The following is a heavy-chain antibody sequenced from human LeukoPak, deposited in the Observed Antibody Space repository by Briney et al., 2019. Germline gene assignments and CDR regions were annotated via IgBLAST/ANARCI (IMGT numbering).Heavy chain of an antibody. CDR1: GFNVNTNY. CDR3: ARDIYGGAFDL. J-gene: IGHJ3*01. V-gene: IGHV3-66*01. Sequence: GGSLRLSCAASGFNVNTNYMSWVRQAPGKGLEWVSVVYSGGSTHYTDSVKGRFNISRDNSKNTLYLQMNSLRAEDTAVYYCARDIYGGAFDLWGQGTMVTVA. D-gene: IGHD5-12*01. CDR2: VYSGGST.